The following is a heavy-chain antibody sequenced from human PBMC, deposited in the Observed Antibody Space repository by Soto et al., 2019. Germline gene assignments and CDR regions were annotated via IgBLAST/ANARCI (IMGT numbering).Heavy chain of an antibody. Sequence: SVTLSVTCAVSGGSSSGSSGWSWVRQLPGKGLEWIGEIDHSGSTNYNPSLKSRVTISVDKSKNQFSLKLSSVTAADTAVYYCARAAMGGSSWPFAYWGQGTLVTVSS. D-gene: IGHD6-13*01. CDR1: GGSSSGSSG. J-gene: IGHJ4*02. CDR2: IDHSGST. V-gene: IGHV4-4*02. CDR3: ARAAMGGSSWPFAY.